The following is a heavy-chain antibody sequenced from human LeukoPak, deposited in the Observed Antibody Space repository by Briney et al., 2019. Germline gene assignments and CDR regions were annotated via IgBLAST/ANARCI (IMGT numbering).Heavy chain of an antibody. Sequence: GGCLRLSCAASGFTFSSYGMHWVRQAPGKGLEWVAFIPYDGSNKYYADSVKGRFTISRDNAKNTLYLQMNSLRAEDTAVYYCARAGPSIVVVPAYPDYWGQGTLVTVSS. D-gene: IGHD2-2*01. CDR1: GFTFSSYG. V-gene: IGHV3-30*02. J-gene: IGHJ4*02. CDR2: IPYDGSNK. CDR3: ARAGPSIVVVPAYPDY.